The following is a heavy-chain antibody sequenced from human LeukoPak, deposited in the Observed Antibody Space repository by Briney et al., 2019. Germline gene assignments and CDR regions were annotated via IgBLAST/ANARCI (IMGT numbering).Heavy chain of an antibody. V-gene: IGHV1-2*02. CDR2: INPNSGGT. Sequence: ASVKVSCKASGYTFTGYYIHWVRQAPGQGLEWMGWINPNSGGTNYAQIFQGGVTMTRDTSITTAYMELSRLRSDDTAVYYCARAKVYSSGWYEYYFDYWGQGTLVTVSS. D-gene: IGHD6-19*01. J-gene: IGHJ4*02. CDR3: ARAKVYSSGWYEYYFDY. CDR1: GYTFTGYY.